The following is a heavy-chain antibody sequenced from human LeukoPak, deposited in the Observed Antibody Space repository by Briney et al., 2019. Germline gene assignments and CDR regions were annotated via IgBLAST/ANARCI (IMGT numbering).Heavy chain of an antibody. Sequence: SETLSLTCTVSGGSISSSSYYWGWIRQPPGKGLEWIGSIYYSGSTYYNPSLKSRVTISVDTSKNQFSLKLSSVTAADTAVYYCARHPPQWVRAYYYGMDVWGQETTVTVSS. V-gene: IGHV4-39*01. D-gene: IGHD5-12*01. CDR2: IYYSGST. CDR1: GGSISSSSYY. J-gene: IGHJ6*02. CDR3: ARHPPQWVRAYYYGMDV.